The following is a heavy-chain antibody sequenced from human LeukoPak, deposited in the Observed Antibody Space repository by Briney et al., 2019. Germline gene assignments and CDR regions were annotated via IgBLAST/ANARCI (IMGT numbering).Heavy chain of an antibody. CDR1: GGTFTSYT. J-gene: IGHJ6*02. D-gene: IGHD3-10*01. CDR3: ATGSNMVRGPGDYYYYGMDV. V-gene: IGHV1-69*02. CDR2: IITILGIA. Sequence: ASVKVSCKAPGGTFTSYTISWVRQAPGQGLELMGRIITILGIANYAQKFQGRVTITADKSTSTAYMELSSLRSDDTGVYYCATGSNMVRGPGDYYYYGMDVWGQGTTVTVSS.